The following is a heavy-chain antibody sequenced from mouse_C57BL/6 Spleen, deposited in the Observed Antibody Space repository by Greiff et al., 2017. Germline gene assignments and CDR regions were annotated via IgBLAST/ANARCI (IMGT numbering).Heavy chain of an antibody. D-gene: IGHD1-1*01. CDR2: IRNKANGYTT. CDR3: ARYMGYGSLPGY. V-gene: IGHV7-3*01. Sequence: EVHLVESGGGLVQPGGSLSLSCAASGFTFTDYYMSWVRQPPGKALEWLGFIRNKANGYTTEYSASVKGRFTISRDNSQSILYLQMNALRAEDSATYYCARYMGYGSLPGYWGQGTSVTVSS. CDR1: GFTFTDYY. J-gene: IGHJ4*01.